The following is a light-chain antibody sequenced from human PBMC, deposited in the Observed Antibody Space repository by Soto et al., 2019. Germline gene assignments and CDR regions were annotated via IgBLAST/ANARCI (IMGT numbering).Light chain of an antibody. CDR3: QTWDIGIHV. V-gene: IGLV4-69*01. CDR2: INSDGRH. CDR1: SGHSNYA. Sequence: QLVLTQSPSASASLGASVKLTCTLSSGHSNYAVAWLQQQPEKGPRYLMKINSDGRHSKGDGIPDRFSGSSSGADRYLTISSLQSEDEADYYCQTWDIGIHVFGTGPKVTVL. J-gene: IGLJ1*01.